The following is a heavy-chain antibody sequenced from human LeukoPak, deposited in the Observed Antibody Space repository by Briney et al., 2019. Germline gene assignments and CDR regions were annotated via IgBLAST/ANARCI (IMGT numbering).Heavy chain of an antibody. J-gene: IGHJ4*02. V-gene: IGHV3-48*03. Sequence: PGGSLRLSCAASGFTFSDYEMNWVRQAPGKGLGWISYITGSGTSIYYADSVKGRFTISRDNAKNSLYLQMNSLRAEDTAVYYCATNPKSRAGFFDFWGQGTLVTVSS. CDR2: ITGSGTSI. CDR3: ATNPKSRAGFFDF. CDR1: GFTFSDYE. D-gene: IGHD5-24*01.